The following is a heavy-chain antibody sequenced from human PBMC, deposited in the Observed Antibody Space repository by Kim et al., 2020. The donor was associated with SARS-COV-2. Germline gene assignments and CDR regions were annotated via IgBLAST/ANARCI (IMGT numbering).Heavy chain of an antibody. V-gene: IGHV3-30*04. Sequence: GGSLRLSCAASGFTFSSYAMHWVRQAPGKGLEWVAVISYDGSNKYYADSVKGRFTISRDNSKNTLYLQMNSLRAEDTAVYYCARDSPLSAGTSDFDYWGQGTLVTVSS. J-gene: IGHJ4*02. CDR2: ISYDGSNK. CDR1: GFTFSSYA. D-gene: IGHD6-13*01. CDR3: ARDSPLSAGTSDFDY.